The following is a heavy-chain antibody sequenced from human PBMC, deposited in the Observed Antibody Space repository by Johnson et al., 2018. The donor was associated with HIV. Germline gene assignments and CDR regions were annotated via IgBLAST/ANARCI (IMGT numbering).Heavy chain of an antibody. Sequence: EVLLLESGGGLVQPGGSLRLSCAASGFTFSSYAMSWVHQAPGKGLEWVSAISGSGGSTYYADSVKGRFTISRDNSKNTLYLQMNSLRAEATAVYYCARRLTTYYDILSPLGAFDIWGQGTMVTVSS. CDR2: ISGSGGST. CDR1: GFTFSSYA. V-gene: IGHV3-23*01. CDR3: ARRLTTYYDILSPLGAFDI. J-gene: IGHJ3*02. D-gene: IGHD3-9*01.